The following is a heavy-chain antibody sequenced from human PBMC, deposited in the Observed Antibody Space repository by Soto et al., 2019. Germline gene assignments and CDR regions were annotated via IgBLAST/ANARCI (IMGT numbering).Heavy chain of an antibody. V-gene: IGHV4-4*02. Sequence: QVQLQESGPGLVKPSGTLSLTCAVSSGSITSNNWWSWVRQPPGKGLEWIGEIYHSGSTNYNPSLKSRVTISVDKSKPQFSLKLSSVTAADTAIYYCASKGVVVVTAPYSFDVWGQGTLVTVSS. D-gene: IGHD2-15*01. J-gene: IGHJ3*01. CDR3: ASKGVVVVTAPYSFDV. CDR1: SGSITSNNW. CDR2: IYHSGST.